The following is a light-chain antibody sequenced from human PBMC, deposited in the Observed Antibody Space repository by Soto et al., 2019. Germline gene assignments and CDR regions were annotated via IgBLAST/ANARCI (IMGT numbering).Light chain of an antibody. V-gene: IGLV2-14*01. J-gene: IGLJ3*02. CDR3: CSYTKANTWV. CDR1: SSDINSYKF. Sequence: QSVLTQPASVSASPGQSITISCTGSSSDINSYKFVSWYQVLPGKAPQLIIYEDDYRPPEISSRFSASKSVNTASLTISGVQLEDDSQYFCCSYTKANTWVFGGGTKLTVL. CDR2: EDD.